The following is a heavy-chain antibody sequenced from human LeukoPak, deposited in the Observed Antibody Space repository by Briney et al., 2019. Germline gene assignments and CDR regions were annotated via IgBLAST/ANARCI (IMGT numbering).Heavy chain of an antibody. CDR2: IYTSGST. V-gene: IGHV4-4*07. CDR3: ARAIAAAGRGYAFDI. Sequence: SETLSLTCTVSGGSISSYYWSWIRQPAGKGLEWIGRIYTSGSTNYNPSLKSRVTMSVDTSKNQFSLKLSSVTAADTAVYYCARAIAAAGRGYAFDIWGQGTMVTVSS. CDR1: GGSISSYY. D-gene: IGHD6-13*01. J-gene: IGHJ3*02.